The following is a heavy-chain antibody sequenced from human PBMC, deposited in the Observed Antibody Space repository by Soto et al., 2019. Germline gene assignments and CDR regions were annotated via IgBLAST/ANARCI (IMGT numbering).Heavy chain of an antibody. CDR3: ARGEYCSGGSCDYYYGMDV. D-gene: IGHD2-15*01. J-gene: IGHJ6*02. CDR2: IWYDGSNK. Sequence: QVQLVESGGGVVQPGRSLRLSCAASGFTFSSYGMHWVRQAPGKGLEWVAVIWYDGSNKYYADSVKGRFTISRDNSKNTLYLQMNSLRAEDTAVYYCARGEYCSGGSCDYYYGMDVWGQGTTVTVSS. CDR1: GFTFSSYG. V-gene: IGHV3-33*01.